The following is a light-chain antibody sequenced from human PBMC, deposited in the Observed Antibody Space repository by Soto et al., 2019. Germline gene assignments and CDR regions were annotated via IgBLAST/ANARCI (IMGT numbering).Light chain of an antibody. CDR3: QQYTDWPLT. V-gene: IGKV3-20*01. CDR2: GIS. J-gene: IGKJ1*01. Sequence: ELVKSQSPATLSVSPGERATLSCRASQSVTSNYLAWYQQKPGQAPRLLIYGISSRATGVPDRFSGSGSGTDFTLTISRLEPEDFAVYYCQQYTDWPLTFGQGTKVAIK. CDR1: QSVTSNY.